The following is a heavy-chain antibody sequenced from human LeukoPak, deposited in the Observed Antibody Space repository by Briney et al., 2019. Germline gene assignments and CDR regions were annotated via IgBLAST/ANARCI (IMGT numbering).Heavy chain of an antibody. CDR1: GFTFSSYW. CDR3: ARADLRSDAFDI. J-gene: IGHJ3*02. V-gene: IGHV3-11*01. CDR2: ISSSGSTI. Sequence: GGSLRLSCAASGFTFSSYWMTWIRQAPGKGLEWVSYISSSGSTIYYADSVKGRFTISRDNAKNSLYLRMNSLRAEDTAVYYCARADLRSDAFDIWGQGTMVTVSS.